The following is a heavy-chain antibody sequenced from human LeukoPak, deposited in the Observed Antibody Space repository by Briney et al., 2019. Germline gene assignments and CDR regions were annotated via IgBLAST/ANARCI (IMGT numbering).Heavy chain of an antibody. CDR3: XXXXSGXXXDY. V-gene: IGHV3-23*01. J-gene: IGHJ4*02. CDR2: ISGSGGST. CDR1: FXXXTYG. Sequence: FXXXTYGMNWVRQAPGXGLXWVSAISGSGGSTYYADSAKGRFTISRDNSKNTLYLQMNSLRAGDTAVYYXXXXXSGXXXDYWGQXTXVTVSS.